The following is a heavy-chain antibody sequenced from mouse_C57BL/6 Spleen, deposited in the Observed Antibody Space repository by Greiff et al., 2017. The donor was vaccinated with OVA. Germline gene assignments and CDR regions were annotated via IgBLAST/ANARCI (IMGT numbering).Heavy chain of an antibody. CDR2: INPNYGTT. J-gene: IGHJ4*01. CDR1: GYSFTDYN. CDR3: ASSAQSTYARDY. D-gene: IGHD3-2*02. Sequence: VQLKESGPELVKPGASVKLSCKASGYSFTDYNMNWVKQSNGKSLEWIGVINPNYGTTRYNQKFKGKATLTVDQSSSTAYMQLNSQTSEDTAVYACASSAQSTYARDYWGQGTSGTVSS. V-gene: IGHV1-39*01.